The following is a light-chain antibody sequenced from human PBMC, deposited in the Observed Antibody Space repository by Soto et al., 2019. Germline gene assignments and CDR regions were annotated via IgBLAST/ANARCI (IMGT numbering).Light chain of an antibody. CDR3: QQYVSSPLT. CDR1: QSVSSY. V-gene: IGKV3-20*01. Sequence: EIVLTQSPGTLSLSPGERATLSCRASQSVSSYLAWYQQRPGQAPRLPIYGASNRATGIPDSFSGSGSGTDFTLTISRLEPEDSAVYYCQQYVSSPLTFGGGTKVEIK. CDR2: GAS. J-gene: IGKJ4*01.